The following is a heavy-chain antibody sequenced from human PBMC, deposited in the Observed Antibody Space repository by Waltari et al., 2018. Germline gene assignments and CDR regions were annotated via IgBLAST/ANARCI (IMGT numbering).Heavy chain of an antibody. CDR3: ANLIAARPY. D-gene: IGHD6-6*01. Sequence: QVQLVESGGGVVQPGRSLRLSCAASGFTFRSYAMHWVRQAPGKGLEWVAVISYDGSNKYYADSVKGRFTISRDNSKNTLYLQMNSLRAEDTAVYYCANLIAARPYWGQGTLVTVSS. CDR2: ISYDGSNK. V-gene: IGHV3-30-3*01. J-gene: IGHJ4*02. CDR1: GFTFRSYA.